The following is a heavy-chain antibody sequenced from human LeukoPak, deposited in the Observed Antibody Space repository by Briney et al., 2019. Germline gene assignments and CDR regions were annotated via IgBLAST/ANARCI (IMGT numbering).Heavy chain of an antibody. CDR2: VSGSGSST. V-gene: IGHV3-23*01. CDR1: GFTFSSYG. CDR3: AKMNVLTGYYTPNFDF. Sequence: PGRSLRLSCAASGFTFSSYGTHWVRQAPRKGLEWVSVVSGSGSSTDYADSVKGRFTISRDNSKNTLYLQMSSLSAEDTAVYYCAKMNVLTGYYTPNFDFWGQGTLVTVSS. J-gene: IGHJ4*02. D-gene: IGHD3-9*01.